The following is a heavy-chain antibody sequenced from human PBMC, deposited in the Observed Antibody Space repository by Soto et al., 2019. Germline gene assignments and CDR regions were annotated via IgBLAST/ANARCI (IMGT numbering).Heavy chain of an antibody. CDR3: ARAYGSGSYYRAQSYYYYGMDV. CDR2: IIPIFGTA. Sequence: GASVKVSCKASGGTFSSYAISWVRQAPGQGLEWMGGIIPIFGTANYAQKFQGRVTITADKSTSTAYMELSSLRSEDTAVYYCARAYGSGSYYRAQSYYYYGMDVWGQGTTVTVSS. CDR1: GGTFSSYA. V-gene: IGHV1-69*06. J-gene: IGHJ6*02. D-gene: IGHD3-10*01.